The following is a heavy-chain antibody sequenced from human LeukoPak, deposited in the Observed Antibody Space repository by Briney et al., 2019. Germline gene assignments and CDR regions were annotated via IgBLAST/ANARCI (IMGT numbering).Heavy chain of an antibody. D-gene: IGHD5-18*01. Sequence: PGGSLRLSCAASGFTFKIYGMHWVRQAPGKGLEWVSFIRYDGSNKYYADSVKGRFAISRDNSKNTVFLQMNSLRAEDTAVYYCARGRSDTAMARQDYWGQGTLVTVSS. V-gene: IGHV3-30*02. CDR3: ARGRSDTAMARQDY. CDR2: IRYDGSNK. CDR1: GFTFKIYG. J-gene: IGHJ4*02.